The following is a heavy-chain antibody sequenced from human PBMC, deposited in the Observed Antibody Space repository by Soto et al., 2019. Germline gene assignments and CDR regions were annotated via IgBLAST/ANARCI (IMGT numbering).Heavy chain of an antibody. J-gene: IGHJ4*02. CDR2: ISAYNGNT. CDR3: ANDRSHPLIPFDY. V-gene: IGHV1-18*01. D-gene: IGHD1-1*01. CDR1: GYTFAGYG. Sequence: QVQLVQSGAEVKKPGASVKVSCKASGYTFAGYGISWVRQAPGQGLEWMGWISAYNGNTKYAPKFQGRLTMTTDTSTSTAYMELRSLRSDDTAVFYCANDRSHPLIPFDYWGQGTLVTVAS.